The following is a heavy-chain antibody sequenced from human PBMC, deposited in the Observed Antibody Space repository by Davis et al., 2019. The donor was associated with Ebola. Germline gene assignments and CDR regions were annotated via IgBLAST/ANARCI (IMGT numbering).Heavy chain of an antibody. CDR3: AKDHDSSGQKGFFADY. V-gene: IGHV3-30*18. Sequence: GESLKISCAASGFTFSSYGMHWVRQAPGKGLEWVAVISYDGSNKYYADSVKGRFTISRDNSKNTLYLQMNSLRAEDTAVYYCAKDHDSSGQKGFFADYWGQGTLVTVSS. CDR1: GFTFSSYG. CDR2: ISYDGSNK. J-gene: IGHJ4*02. D-gene: IGHD3-22*01.